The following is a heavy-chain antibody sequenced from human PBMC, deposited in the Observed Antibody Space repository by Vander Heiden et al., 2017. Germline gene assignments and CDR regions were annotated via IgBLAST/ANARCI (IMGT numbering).Heavy chain of an antibody. CDR1: GGTFRSYA. J-gene: IGHJ4*02. Sequence: QVQLVQSGAEVKKPGSSVKVSCKASGGTFRSYAISWVRQAPGQGLEWMGGIIPIFGTANYAQKFQGRVTITADKSTSTAYMELSSLRSEDTAVYYCASSPCSGGSCYSDYFDYWGQGTLVTVSS. V-gene: IGHV1-69*06. CDR3: ASSPCSGGSCYSDYFDY. CDR2: IIPIFGTA. D-gene: IGHD2-15*01.